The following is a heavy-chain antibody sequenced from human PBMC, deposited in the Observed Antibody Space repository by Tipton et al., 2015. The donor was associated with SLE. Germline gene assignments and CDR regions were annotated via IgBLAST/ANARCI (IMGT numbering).Heavy chain of an antibody. CDR3: AKDIRERGTAMVDY. D-gene: IGHD5-18*01. J-gene: IGHJ4*02. Sequence: SLRLSCAASGFTFDDYAMHWVRQAPGKGLEWVSLISWDGGSTYYADSVKGRFTISRDNSKNSLYLQMNSLRAEDTALYYCAKDIRERGTAMVDYWGQGTLVTVSS. V-gene: IGHV3-43D*03. CDR1: GFTFDDYA. CDR2: ISWDGGST.